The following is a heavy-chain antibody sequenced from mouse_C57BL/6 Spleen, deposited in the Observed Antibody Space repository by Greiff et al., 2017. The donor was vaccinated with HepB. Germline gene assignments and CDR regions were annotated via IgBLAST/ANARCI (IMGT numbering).Heavy chain of an antibody. CDR1: GFTFSSYG. CDR3: ARGGNSSFAY. Sequence: EVQRVESGGDLVKPGGSLKLSCAASGFTFSSYGMSWVRQTPDKRLEWVATISSGGSYTYYPDSVKGRFTISRDNAKNTLYLQMSSLKSEDTAMYYCARGGNSSFAYWGQGTLVTVSA. V-gene: IGHV5-6*01. J-gene: IGHJ3*01. CDR2: ISSGGSYT.